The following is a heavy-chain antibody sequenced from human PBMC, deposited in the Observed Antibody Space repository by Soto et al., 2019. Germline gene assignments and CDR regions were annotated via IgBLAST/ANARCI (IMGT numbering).Heavy chain of an antibody. Sequence: GGSLRLSCAASGFTFSSYWMHWVRQAPGKGLVWVPRINSDGSSTSYADSVKGRFTISRDNAKNTLYLQMNSLRAEDTAVYYCARDLGPPGPMGGWFAPWGQGTLVTVSS. J-gene: IGHJ5*02. CDR1: GFTFSSYW. CDR3: ARDLGPPGPMGGWFAP. CDR2: INSDGSST. D-gene: IGHD3-16*01. V-gene: IGHV3-74*01.